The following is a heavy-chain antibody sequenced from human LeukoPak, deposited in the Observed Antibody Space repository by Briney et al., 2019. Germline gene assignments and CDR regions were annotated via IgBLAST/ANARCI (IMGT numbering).Heavy chain of an antibody. V-gene: IGHV1-46*01. Sequence: ASVKVSCKASGYTLNMHWVRQAPGQGLEWMGIITPSGDSTSYAQKFQGRVTMTRDTSTSTVYMELSNLGSEDTAVYYCAREAGAAGASGFDDWGQGSLVTVSS. CDR3: AREAGAAGASGFDD. CDR1: GYTLN. D-gene: IGHD6-13*01. CDR2: ITPSGDST. J-gene: IGHJ4*02.